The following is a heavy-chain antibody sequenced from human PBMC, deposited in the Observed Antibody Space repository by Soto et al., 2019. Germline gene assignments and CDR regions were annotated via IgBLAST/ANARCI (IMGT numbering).Heavy chain of an antibody. CDR3: ARNEGDIVLMVYANPLDY. CDR1: GYTFTSYG. V-gene: IGHV1-18*04. CDR2: ISAYNGNT. D-gene: IGHD2-8*01. J-gene: IGHJ4*02. Sequence: SVKVSCKASGYTFTSYGISWVRLAPGQGLEWMGWISAYNGNTNYAQKLQGRVTMTTDTSTSTAYMELRSLRSDDTAVYYCARNEGDIVLMVYANPLDYWGQGTLVTVSS.